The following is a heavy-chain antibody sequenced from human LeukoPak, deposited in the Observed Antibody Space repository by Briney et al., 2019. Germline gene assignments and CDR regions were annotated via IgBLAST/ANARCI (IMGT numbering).Heavy chain of an antibody. CDR3: ARVKWFGESRLDY. CDR1: GYTFTGYY. V-gene: IGHV1-2*02. J-gene: IGHJ4*02. CDR2: INPNSGGT. D-gene: IGHD3-10*01. Sequence: GASVKVSCKASGYTFTGYYMHWVRQAPGQGLEWMGWINPNSGGTNYAQKFQGRVTMTSDTSISTAYMELSRLRSDDTAVYYCARVKWFGESRLDYWGQGTLVTVSS.